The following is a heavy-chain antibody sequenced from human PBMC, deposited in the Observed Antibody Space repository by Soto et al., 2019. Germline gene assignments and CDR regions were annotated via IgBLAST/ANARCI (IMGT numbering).Heavy chain of an antibody. CDR3: ARAKELHGMYSYGRFSGMDD. CDR2: MEPSSGRT. D-gene: IGHD5-18*01. Sequence: GASVKVSCKASGYSFTGLDINWVRQTTGQGLEWMGWMEPSSGRTGYAQKFQGRVTMTRDTSINTAYMELSSLRSEDTAVYYCARAKELHGMYSYGRFSGMDDWGQGTTVTVSS. CDR1: GYSFTGLD. V-gene: IGHV1-8*01. J-gene: IGHJ6*02.